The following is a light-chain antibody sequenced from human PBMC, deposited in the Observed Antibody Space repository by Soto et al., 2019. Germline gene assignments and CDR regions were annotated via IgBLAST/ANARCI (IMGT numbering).Light chain of an antibody. CDR2: GAS. CDR1: QPISNY. J-gene: IGKJ5*01. CDR3: QQTHAVPLT. Sequence: DVQMTQSPSSLSASVGDRVTITCRASQPISNYLNWYQQKAGEAPKVLIFGASILQSGVPSKFSGSGYGTDFTLIINNLYPYDFATYYCQQTHAVPLTFGQGTRL. V-gene: IGKV1-39*01.